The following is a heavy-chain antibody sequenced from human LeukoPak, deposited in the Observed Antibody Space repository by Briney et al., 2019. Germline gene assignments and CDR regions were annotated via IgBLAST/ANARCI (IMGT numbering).Heavy chain of an antibody. CDR1: GFTFSSSS. CDR3: AKDALKYNYYYMDV. CDR2: ISSSSSYI. Sequence: GGSLRLSCAASGFTFSSSSMNWVRQAPGKGLEWVSSISSSSSYIYFADSLKGRFTISRDNAKNSLYLQMNSLRAEDTAVYYCAKDALKYNYYYMDVWGKGTTVTVSS. J-gene: IGHJ6*03. V-gene: IGHV3-21*04.